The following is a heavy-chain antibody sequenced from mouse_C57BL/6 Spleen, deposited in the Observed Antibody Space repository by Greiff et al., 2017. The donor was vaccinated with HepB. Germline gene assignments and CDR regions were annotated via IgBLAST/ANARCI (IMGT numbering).Heavy chain of an antibody. D-gene: IGHD1-1*01. CDR1: GYTFTDYN. V-gene: IGHV1-18*01. CDR3: ARSEGDYYYGSSFYYFDY. Sequence: EVQLQQSGPELVKPGASVKIPCKASGYTFTDYNMDWVKQSHGKSLEWIGDINPNNGGTIYNQKFKGKATLTVDKSSSTAYMELRSLTSEDTAVYYCARSEGDYYYGSSFYYFDYWGQGTTLTVSS. CDR2: INPNNGGT. J-gene: IGHJ2*01.